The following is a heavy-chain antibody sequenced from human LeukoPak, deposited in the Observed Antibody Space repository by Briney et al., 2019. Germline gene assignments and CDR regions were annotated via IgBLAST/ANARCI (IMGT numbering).Heavy chain of an antibody. D-gene: IGHD6-6*01. CDR2: INPNGGGT. J-gene: IGHJ4*02. Sequence: ASVKVSCKASGYTFTGYYMHWLRQAPGQGLEWMGWINPNGGGTNYAQKFQGRVTMTRDTSISTAYMELSRLRSDDTAVYYCARVDIAARVPDYWGQGTLVTVSS. V-gene: IGHV1-2*02. CDR3: ARVDIAARVPDY. CDR1: GYTFTGYY.